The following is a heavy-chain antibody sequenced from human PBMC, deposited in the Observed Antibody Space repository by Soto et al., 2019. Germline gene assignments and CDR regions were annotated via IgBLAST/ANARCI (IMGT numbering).Heavy chain of an antibody. CDR1: GFTFSGLD. CDR2: IGTAGDT. D-gene: IGHD3-22*01. Sequence: PGGSLRLSCEASGFTFSGLDMHWVRQPPGKGLAWVSSIGTAGDTYYAVSVKGRFTTSRDESKNSVYLQMNSLKTEDTAVYYCFRATYFSDSSGYTRCFDYWGQGTLVTVSS. J-gene: IGHJ4*02. CDR3: FRATYFSDSSGYTRCFDY. V-gene: IGHV3-13*01.